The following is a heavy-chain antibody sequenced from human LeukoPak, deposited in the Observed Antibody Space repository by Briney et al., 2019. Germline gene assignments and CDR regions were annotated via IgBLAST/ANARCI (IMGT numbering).Heavy chain of an antibody. Sequence: PGGSLRLSCAASGFPFSAYWVIWVRQALGKGMQWVAAIKHDGSAKYYVDSVKGRFTISRDNAKNSLYLQMNSLRAEDTAVYSFAKRAGSSSYGWLDPWGQGTLVIVSS. CDR3: AKRAGSSSYGWLDP. D-gene: IGHD6-13*01. V-gene: IGHV3-7*01. CDR1: GFPFSAYW. J-gene: IGHJ5*02. CDR2: IKHDGSAK.